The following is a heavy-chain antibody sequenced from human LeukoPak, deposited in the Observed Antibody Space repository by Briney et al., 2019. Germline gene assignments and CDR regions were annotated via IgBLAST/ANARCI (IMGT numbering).Heavy chain of an antibody. CDR2: VNHSGGT. CDR1: GGSFSGCY. CDR3: ARGPRGYDILTGYYSYYFDY. Sequence: SETLSLTCAIYGGSFSGCYWSWIRQPPGKGLEWLGEVNHSGGTNYNPSLKSRVTISVDTSKNQFSLKLSSVTAADTAVYYCARGPRGYDILTGYYSYYFDYWGQGTLVTVSS. V-gene: IGHV4-34*01. D-gene: IGHD3-9*01. J-gene: IGHJ4*02.